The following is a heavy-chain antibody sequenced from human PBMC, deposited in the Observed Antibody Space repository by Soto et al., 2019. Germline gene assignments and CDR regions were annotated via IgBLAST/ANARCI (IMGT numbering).Heavy chain of an antibody. V-gene: IGHV3-21*01. CDR3: ASLGYCSSTSCPLGMDV. Sequence: PGGSLRLSCAASGFTFSSYSMNWVRQAPGKGLEWVSSISSSSSYIYYADSVKGRFTISRDNAKNSLYLQMNSLRAEDTAVSYCASLGYCSSTSCPLGMDVWGQGTTVTVSS. D-gene: IGHD2-2*01. J-gene: IGHJ6*02. CDR2: ISSSSSYI. CDR1: GFTFSSYS.